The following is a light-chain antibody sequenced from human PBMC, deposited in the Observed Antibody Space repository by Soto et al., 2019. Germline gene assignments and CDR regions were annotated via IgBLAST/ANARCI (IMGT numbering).Light chain of an antibody. J-gene: IGKJ5*01. V-gene: IGKV3-11*01. Sequence: IVLTQSPATQSLSPGERATLSCRASQSVRSYLAWYQQKPGQAPRLLIYDTSVRATGIPPRFSGSGSETDFTLTISSLEPEDFAVYYCQQRYQWPPITFGQGTRLEIK. CDR1: QSVRSY. CDR3: QQRYQWPPIT. CDR2: DTS.